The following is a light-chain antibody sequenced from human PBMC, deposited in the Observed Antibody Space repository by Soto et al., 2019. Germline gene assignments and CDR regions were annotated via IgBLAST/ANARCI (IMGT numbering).Light chain of an antibody. J-gene: IGKJ4*01. V-gene: IGKV1-39*01. CDR3: QQSYSTLVLT. CDR2: AAS. Sequence: IQMTQSPSSLSASVGDRVTITCRASQGVDSDLSWYQQKPGKAPKLLIYAASSLHSGVPTRFRGSGSGTHFTLIIISLQPEDVATYYCQQSYSTLVLTFGGWTKVELK. CDR1: QGVDSD.